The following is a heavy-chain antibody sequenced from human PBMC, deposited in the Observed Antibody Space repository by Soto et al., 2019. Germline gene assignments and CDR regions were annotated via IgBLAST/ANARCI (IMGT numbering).Heavy chain of an antibody. CDR2: IVVGSGNT. J-gene: IGHJ4*02. CDR3: AADKGDSYGYGNY. CDR1: GFTFSNSA. D-gene: IGHD5-18*01. V-gene: IGHV1-58*01. Sequence: SVKVSCKASGFTFSNSAVQWVRQARGQRLEWIGWIVVGSGNTNYAQKFQERVTITRDMSTTTAYMELSSLRSEDTAVYYCAADKGDSYGYGNYSCQGTLVTVFS.